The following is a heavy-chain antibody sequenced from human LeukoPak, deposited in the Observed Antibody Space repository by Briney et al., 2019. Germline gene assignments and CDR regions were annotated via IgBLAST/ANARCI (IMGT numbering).Heavy chain of an antibody. D-gene: IGHD3-10*01. CDR3: ASLDRESVLLWFGEVRY. V-gene: IGHV3-64*01. J-gene: IGHJ4*02. Sequence: PGGSLRLSCAASGFTFSSYAMHWVRQAPGKGLEYGSALSSNGGSTYYANSVKGRFTISRDNSKNTLYLQMGSLRAEDMAVYYCASLDRESVLLWFGEVRYWGQGTLVTVSS. CDR2: LSSNGGST. CDR1: GFTFSSYA.